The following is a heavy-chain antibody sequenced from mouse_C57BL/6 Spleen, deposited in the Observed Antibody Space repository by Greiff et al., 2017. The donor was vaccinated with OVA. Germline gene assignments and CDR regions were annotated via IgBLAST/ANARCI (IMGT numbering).Heavy chain of an antibody. D-gene: IGHD1-1*01. V-gene: IGHV1-69*01. Sequence: VQLQQPGAELVMPGASVKLSCKASGYTFTSYWMHWVKQRPGQGLEWIGEIDPSDSYTNYNQKFKGKSTLTVDKSSSTAYMQLSSLTSEDSAVYYCARRRYGSSYEDYWGQGTTLTVSS. CDR2: IDPSDSYT. CDR1: GYTFTSYW. CDR3: ARRRYGSSYEDY. J-gene: IGHJ2*01.